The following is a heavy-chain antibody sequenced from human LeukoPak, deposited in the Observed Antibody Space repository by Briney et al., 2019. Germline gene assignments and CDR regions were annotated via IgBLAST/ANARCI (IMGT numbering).Heavy chain of an antibody. CDR3: ARGGFRPSY. Sequence: XRQAPXXGLEWVSVIYSGGSTYYADSVEGRFNISRDNSKNTLYLQMNSLRAEDTAVYYCARGGFRPSYWGQGTLVTVSS. CDR2: IYSGGST. V-gene: IGHV3-53*01. J-gene: IGHJ4*02. D-gene: IGHD5-12*01.